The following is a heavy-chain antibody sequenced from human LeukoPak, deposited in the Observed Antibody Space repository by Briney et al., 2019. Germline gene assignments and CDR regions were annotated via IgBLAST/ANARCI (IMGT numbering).Heavy chain of an antibody. J-gene: IGHJ6*03. CDR3: AVIGNPPGTGGVREKPGYYYYYMDV. CDR2: FDPEDGET. Sequence: ASVKVSCKVSGYTLTELSMHWVRQAPGKGLEWMGGFDPEDGETIYAQKFQGRVTMTEDTSTDTAYMELSRLRSDDTAVYYCAVIGNPPGTGGVREKPGYYYYYMDVWGKGTTVTVSS. CDR1: GYTLTELS. V-gene: IGHV1-24*01. D-gene: IGHD3/OR15-3a*01.